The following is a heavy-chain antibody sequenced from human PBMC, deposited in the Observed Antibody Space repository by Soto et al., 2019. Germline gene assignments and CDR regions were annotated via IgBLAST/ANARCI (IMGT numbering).Heavy chain of an antibody. CDR2: IYYSGST. J-gene: IGHJ5*01. D-gene: IGHD3-10*01. CDR3: ARNSGSCFDF. Sequence: SETLSLTCTVSGGSISSYYWSWIRQPPGKGLEWIGYIYYSGSTNYNPSLKSRVTISVDTSKNQFSLKLSSVTAADTAVYYCARNSGSCFDFCGQGILVTVSS. CDR1: GGSISSYY. V-gene: IGHV4-59*08.